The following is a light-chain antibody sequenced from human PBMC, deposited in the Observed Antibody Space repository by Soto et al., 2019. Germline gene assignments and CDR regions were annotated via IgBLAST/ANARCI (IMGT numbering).Light chain of an antibody. V-gene: IGLV1-47*01. CDR2: RNT. J-gene: IGLJ2*01. CDR1: RSNIGSNY. Sequence: QLVLTQPPSASGTPGQRVTISCSGSRSNIGSNYVYWYQQLPGTAPKLLIYRNTQRPSGVPDRFSGSKSGTSASLAISGLRSEDEADYYCAAWDDSLSGVVFGGGTQLTVL. CDR3: AAWDDSLSGVV.